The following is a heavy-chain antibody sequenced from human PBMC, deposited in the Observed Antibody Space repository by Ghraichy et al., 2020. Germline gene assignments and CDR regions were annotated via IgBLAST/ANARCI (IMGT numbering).Heavy chain of an antibody. CDR3: GYYDSSGYPYFDY. Sequence: GGSLRLSCAASGFTFSNAWMSWVRQAPGKGLEWVGRIKSKTDGGTTDYAAPVKGRFTISRDDSKNTLYLQMNSLKTEDTAVYYCGYYDSSGYPYFDYWGQGTLVTVSS. CDR2: IKSKTDGGTT. V-gene: IGHV3-15*01. J-gene: IGHJ4*02. CDR1: GFTFSNAW. D-gene: IGHD3-22*01.